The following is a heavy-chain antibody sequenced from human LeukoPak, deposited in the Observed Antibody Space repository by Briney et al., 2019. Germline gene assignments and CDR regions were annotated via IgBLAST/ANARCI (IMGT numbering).Heavy chain of an antibody. CDR3: AKDRGGYYGSGTSYYFYGRDV. Sequence: PGGSLRLSFAAPGFTFGDYAMPWVRQAPGKGLEWVSVISGEGDATYYVASVKGRFSISRDHSRNSLHMQMDTLRTEDNAMYYCAKDRGGYYGSGTSYYFYGRDVWGQGTTVTVSS. CDR2: ISGEGDAT. CDR1: GFTFGDYA. V-gene: IGHV3-43*02. D-gene: IGHD3-10*01. J-gene: IGHJ6*02.